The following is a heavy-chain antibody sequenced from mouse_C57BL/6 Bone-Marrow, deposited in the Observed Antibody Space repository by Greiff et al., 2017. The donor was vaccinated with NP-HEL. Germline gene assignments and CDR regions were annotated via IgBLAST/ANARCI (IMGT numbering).Heavy chain of an antibody. CDR1: GYTFTNYW. D-gene: IGHD2-3*01. J-gene: IGHJ4*01. Sequence: VKLQESGAELVRPGTSVKMSCKASGYTFTNYWIGWAKQRPGHGLEWIGDIYPGGGYTNYNEKFKGKATLTADKSSSTAYMQFSSLTSEDSAIYYCARRDGYYVSYAMDYWGQGTSVTVSS. CDR2: IYPGGGYT. V-gene: IGHV1-63*01. CDR3: ARRDGYYVSYAMDY.